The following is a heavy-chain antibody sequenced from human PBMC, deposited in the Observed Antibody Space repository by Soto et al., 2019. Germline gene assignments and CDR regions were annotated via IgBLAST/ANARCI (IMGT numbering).Heavy chain of an antibody. CDR1: GGSISNYY. D-gene: IGHD5-12*01. J-gene: IGHJ4*02. Sequence: PSETLSLTCTVSGGSISNYYWSWIRQPPGKGLEWIGYIYFTGSTRYNSSLKSRVTISVDTSKNQFSLKLYSVIAADTAVYYCARVGSGYVRGFDYGGQGILVTVSS. CDR3: ARVGSGYVRGFDY. CDR2: IYFTGST. V-gene: IGHV4-59*01.